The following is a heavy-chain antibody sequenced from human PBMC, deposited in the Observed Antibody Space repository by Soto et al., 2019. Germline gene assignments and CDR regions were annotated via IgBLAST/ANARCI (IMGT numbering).Heavy chain of an antibody. Sequence: QVQLVESGGGVVQPGRSLRLSCAASGFTFSSYGMHWVRQAPGKGLEWVAVISYDGSNKYYADSVKGRFTISRDNSKNTLYLQMNSLRAEDTAVYYCAKDAILSYGDYVVSPDYWGQGTLVTVSS. CDR2: ISYDGSNK. D-gene: IGHD4-17*01. CDR1: GFTFSSYG. CDR3: AKDAILSYGDYVVSPDY. J-gene: IGHJ4*02. V-gene: IGHV3-30*18.